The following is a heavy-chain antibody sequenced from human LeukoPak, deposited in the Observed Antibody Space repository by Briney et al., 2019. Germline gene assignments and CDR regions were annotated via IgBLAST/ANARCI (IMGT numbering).Heavy chain of an antibody. CDR1: GFTFSSYS. Sequence: GGSLRLSCAASGFTFSSYSMNWVRQAPGKGLEWVSYISSSSSTRYYADSVKGRFIISRDNAKNSLYLQMNSLRDDDTAVFYSTRDRASDYWGQGTLVTVSS. CDR2: ISSSSSTR. CDR3: TRDRASDY. J-gene: IGHJ4*02. V-gene: IGHV3-48*02.